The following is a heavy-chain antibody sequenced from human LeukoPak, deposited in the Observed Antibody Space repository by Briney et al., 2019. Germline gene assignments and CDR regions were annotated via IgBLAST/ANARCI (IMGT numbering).Heavy chain of an antibody. Sequence: PGGSLRLSCGASGFTFDDYWMSWVRQAPGQGLEWVANINQDGSEKYYLDSAKGRFTISRDNARNSLYLQVNSLRAEDTAVYYCAELGITMIGGVWGKGTTVTISA. J-gene: IGHJ6*04. CDR3: AELGITMIGGV. V-gene: IGHV3-7*01. D-gene: IGHD3-10*02. CDR1: GFTFDDYW. CDR2: INQDGSEK.